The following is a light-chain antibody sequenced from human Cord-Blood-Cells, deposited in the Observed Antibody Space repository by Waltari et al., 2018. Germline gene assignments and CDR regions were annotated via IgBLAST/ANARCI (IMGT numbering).Light chain of an antibody. V-gene: IGLV3-1*01. CDR1: KLGDKY. Sequence: SYELTQPPSVSVSPGQTASITCSGDKLGDKYACWYQQKPGQSPGRLISQGSKRPSGIPERFSGSNSVNTATLTISGIQARDEADYYCQAWDSSTAVFGTATKVTVL. J-gene: IGLJ1*01. CDR3: QAWDSSTAV. CDR2: QGS.